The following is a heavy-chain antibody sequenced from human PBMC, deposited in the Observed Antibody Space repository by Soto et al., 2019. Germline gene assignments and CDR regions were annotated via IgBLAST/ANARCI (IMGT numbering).Heavy chain of an antibody. CDR2: ISWDGGST. D-gene: IGHD6-19*01. CDR1: GFTFDDYA. CDR3: AKGVIAGYSSGWYFDY. Sequence: GGSLRLSCAASGFTFDDYAMHWVRQAPGKGLEWVSLISWDGGSTYYADSVKGRFTISRDNSKNSLYLQMNSLRAEDTALYYCAKGVIAGYSSGWYFDYWGQGTLVTVSS. J-gene: IGHJ4*02. V-gene: IGHV3-43D*03.